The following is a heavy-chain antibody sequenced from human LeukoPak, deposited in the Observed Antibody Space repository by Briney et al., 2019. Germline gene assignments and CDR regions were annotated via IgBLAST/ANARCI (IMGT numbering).Heavy chain of an antibody. Sequence: GGSLRLSCAASGFTFSSSAMSWVRQAPGKGLEWVSSISGSGDSTYYADSVKGRFTISRDNSKNTLYLQMNGLRAEDTAVYYCARGRNRGLDVWGKGTTVTVSS. CDR2: ISGSGDST. CDR1: GFTFSSSA. J-gene: IGHJ6*04. D-gene: IGHD1/OR15-1a*01. CDR3: ARGRNRGLDV. V-gene: IGHV3-23*01.